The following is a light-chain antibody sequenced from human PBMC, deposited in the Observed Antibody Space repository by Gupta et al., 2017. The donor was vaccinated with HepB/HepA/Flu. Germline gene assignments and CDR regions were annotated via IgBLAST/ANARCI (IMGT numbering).Light chain of an antibody. Sequence: DIQMTQSPSSLSASIGDRVTISCRASQNINTYLAWYQQKPGKAPKLLIYSASSLQSGVPSRFSGSGSETDFTLTISSLQPEDFAIYCCQQSDNTPRTFGQGTKVEI. J-gene: IGKJ1*01. V-gene: IGKV1-39*01. CDR1: QNINTY. CDR2: SAS. CDR3: QQSDNTPRT.